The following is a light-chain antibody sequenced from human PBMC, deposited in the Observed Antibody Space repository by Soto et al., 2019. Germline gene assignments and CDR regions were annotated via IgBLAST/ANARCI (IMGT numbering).Light chain of an antibody. CDR1: SSDVGD. V-gene: IGLV2-11*01. Sequence: QSALTQPRSVSGSPGQSVTISCTGTSSDVGDVSWYEQHPGKAPKVMIYDVSKRPSGVPDRFSGSKSGNTASLTVSGLQAEDEADYYRCSNAGNSWVFGGGTKLTVL. J-gene: IGLJ3*02. CDR3: CSNAGNSWV. CDR2: DVS.